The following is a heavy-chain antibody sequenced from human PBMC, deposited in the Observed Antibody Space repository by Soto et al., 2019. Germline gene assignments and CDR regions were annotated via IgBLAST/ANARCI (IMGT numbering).Heavy chain of an antibody. CDR1: GGSFSDYY. CDR2: INHSGST. CDR3: ARAPPFHSNGMHG. V-gene: IGHV4-34*01. J-gene: IGHJ6*02. Sequence: PTEPLSLTCAIYGGSFSDYYCSWLRQSPGKGLEWIGEINHSGSTNYNPSLKTRVTISLDTSMNLFSLKLSSVTAADTAGYYCARAPPFHSNGMHGWCQAITGTVS. D-gene: IGHD2-15*01.